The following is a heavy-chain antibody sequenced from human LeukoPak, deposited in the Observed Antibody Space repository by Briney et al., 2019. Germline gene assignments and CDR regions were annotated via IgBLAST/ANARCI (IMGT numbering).Heavy chain of an antibody. CDR1: GFTFSSYA. CDR3: AREFGYGVRCDY. CDR2: ISYDGSNK. D-gene: IGHD5-18*01. Sequence: GGSLRLSCAASGFTFSSYAMHWVRQAPGKGLEWVAVISYDGSNKYYADSVKGRFTIYRENSKKTLYLQMNSLRDEETAVYFCAREFGYGVRCDYWGQGTLVTVSS. J-gene: IGHJ4*02. V-gene: IGHV3-30-3*01.